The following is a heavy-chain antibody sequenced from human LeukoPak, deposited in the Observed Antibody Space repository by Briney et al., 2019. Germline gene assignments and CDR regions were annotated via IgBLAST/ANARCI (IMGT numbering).Heavy chain of an antibody. V-gene: IGHV3-48*03. CDR2: ISSSGGTI. CDR3: ASSPDYGDSYFDY. J-gene: IGHJ4*02. CDR1: GFTFSSYE. Sequence: GGSLRLSCAASGFTFSSYEMNWVRQAPGKGLEWVSYISSSGGTIYYADSVKGRFTISRDNAKNSLYLQMNSLRAEDTAVYYCASSPDYGDSYFDYWGQGTLVTVSS. D-gene: IGHD4-17*01.